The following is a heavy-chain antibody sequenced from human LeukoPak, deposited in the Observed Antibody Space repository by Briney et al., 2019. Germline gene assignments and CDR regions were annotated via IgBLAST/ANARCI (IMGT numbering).Heavy chain of an antibody. CDR2: IYDSGST. V-gene: IGHV4-59*08. J-gene: IGHJ4*02. CDR1: GGSISSYY. Sequence: SETLSLTCTVSGGSISSYYWSWIRQPPGKGLEWIGYIYDSGSTNYNPSLKGRVTISVDTSKNQFSLKLSSVTAADTAVYYCARHGVYGDRADYWGQGTLVTVSS. CDR3: ARHGVYGDRADY. D-gene: IGHD4-17*01.